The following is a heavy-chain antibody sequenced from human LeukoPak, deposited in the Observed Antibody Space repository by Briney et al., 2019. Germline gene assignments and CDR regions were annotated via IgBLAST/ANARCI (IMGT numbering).Heavy chain of an antibody. CDR1: GFTFRSHA. D-gene: IGHD6-13*01. V-gene: IGHV3-23*01. Sequence: GGSLRLSCAASGFTFRSHAMSWVRQAPGQGLAWVSTISGGGDNTDYADSVKGRFTISRDSSKNTMTLHMNSLRVEDTAVYYCAREGLGAAAGTIDYWGQGTLVTVSS. CDR3: AREGLGAAAGTIDY. CDR2: ISGGGDNT. J-gene: IGHJ4*02.